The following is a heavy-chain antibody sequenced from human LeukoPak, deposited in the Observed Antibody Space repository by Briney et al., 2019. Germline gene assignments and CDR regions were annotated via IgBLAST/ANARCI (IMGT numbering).Heavy chain of an antibody. J-gene: IGHJ6*02. CDR3: ASGLDFWTVDYYYGMDV. D-gene: IGHD3-3*01. V-gene: IGHV3-30*19. Sequence: TGGSLRLSCAASGFSFSNHGMHWVRQAPGKGLEWVAVISYDGSNKYYADSVKGRFTISRDNSKNTLYLQMNSLRAEDTAVYYCASGLDFWTVDYYYGMDVWGQGTTVTVSS. CDR1: GFSFSNHG. CDR2: ISYDGSNK.